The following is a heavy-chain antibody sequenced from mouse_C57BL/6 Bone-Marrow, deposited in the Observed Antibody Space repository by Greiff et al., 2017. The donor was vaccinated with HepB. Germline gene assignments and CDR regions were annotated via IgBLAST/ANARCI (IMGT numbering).Heavy chain of an antibody. CDR1: GYTFTSYW. CDR3: ARWHYGSSYPAY. J-gene: IGHJ3*01. Sequence: QVQLQQPGAELVMPGASVKLSCKASGYTFTSYWTHWVKQRPGQGLEWIGEIDPSDSYTNYNQKFKGKSTLTVDKSSSTAYMQLSSLTSEDSAVYYCARWHYGSSYPAYWGQGTLVTVSA. D-gene: IGHD1-1*01. V-gene: IGHV1-69*01. CDR2: IDPSDSYT.